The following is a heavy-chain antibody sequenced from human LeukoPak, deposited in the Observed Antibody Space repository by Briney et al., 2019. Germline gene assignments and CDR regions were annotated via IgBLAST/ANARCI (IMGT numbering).Heavy chain of an antibody. Sequence: GGSLGLSCAASGFTFRSYGMHWVRQAPGKGLEWVAFIRYEGNDKYYADSVKGRFTISRDNAKNSLYLQMNSLRVEDSAVYYCVTDFPVYWGQGTLVTVSS. CDR2: IRYEGNDK. V-gene: IGHV3-30*02. CDR1: GFTFRSYG. CDR3: VTDFPVY. J-gene: IGHJ4*02.